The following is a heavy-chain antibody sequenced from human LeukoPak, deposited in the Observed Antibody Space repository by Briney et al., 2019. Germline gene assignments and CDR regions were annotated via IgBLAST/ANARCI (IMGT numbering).Heavy chain of an antibody. J-gene: IGHJ4*02. V-gene: IGHV3-48*03. CDR3: ARVLGGTTGFYFDR. D-gene: IGHD1/OR15-1a*01. CDR2: ISSSGSTT. CDR1: GFTFSSYE. Sequence: PGGSLRLSCAASGFTFSSYEMNWVRQAPGKGLEWVSYISSSGSTTNYADSVKGRFTISRDNGKKSLYLQMNSLRAEDTAGYYCARVLGGTTGFYFDRWGQGTRVTVSS.